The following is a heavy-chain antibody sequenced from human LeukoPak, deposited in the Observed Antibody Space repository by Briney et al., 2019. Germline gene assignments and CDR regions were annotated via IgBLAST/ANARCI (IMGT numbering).Heavy chain of an antibody. CDR2: IYYSGST. CDR3: ARGEYISDFDY. V-gene: IGHV4-30-4*01. D-gene: IGHD6-19*01. CDR1: GGSISSGNYY. Sequence: SETLSLTCTVSGGSISSGNYYWSWIRQPPGKGLEWIGYIYYSGSTYYNPSLKSRVTISVDTSKNQFSLKLSSVTAADTAVYYCARGEYISDFDYWGQGTLVTVSS. J-gene: IGHJ4*02.